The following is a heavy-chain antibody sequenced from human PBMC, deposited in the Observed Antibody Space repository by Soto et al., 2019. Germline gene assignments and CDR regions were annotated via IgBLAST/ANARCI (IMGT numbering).Heavy chain of an antibody. CDR3: ARAPRDDFWSGIFDD. Sequence: SVKVSCKASGGTFSSYAISWVRQAPGQGLEWMGGIIPIFGTANYAQKFQGRVTITADESTSTAYMELSSLRSEDTAVYYCARAPRDDFWSGIFDDWGQGTLVTVSS. D-gene: IGHD3-3*01. V-gene: IGHV1-69*13. CDR1: GGTFSSYA. J-gene: IGHJ4*02. CDR2: IIPIFGTA.